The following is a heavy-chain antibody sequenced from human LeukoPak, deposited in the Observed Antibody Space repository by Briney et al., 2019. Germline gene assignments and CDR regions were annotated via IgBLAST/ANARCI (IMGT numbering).Heavy chain of an antibody. CDR3: ARLYPQFINGWYPYWYFDL. CDR1: GGSISSYY. J-gene: IGHJ2*01. V-gene: IGHV4-59*08. CDR2: IYYSGST. D-gene: IGHD6-19*01. Sequence: PSETLSLTCTVSGGSISSYYWSWIRQPPGKGLEWIGYIYYSGSTDYNPSLKGRVTISVDTSKNQFSLKLSSVTAADTAVYYCARLYPQFINGWYPYWYFDLWGRGTLVTVSS.